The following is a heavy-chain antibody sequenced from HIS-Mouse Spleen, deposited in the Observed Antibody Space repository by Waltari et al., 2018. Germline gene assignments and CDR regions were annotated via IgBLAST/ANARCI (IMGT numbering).Heavy chain of an antibody. CDR1: GGSISSSSYY. D-gene: IGHD2-15*01. Sequence: QLQLQESGPGLVKPSETLSLTCTVSGGSISSSSYYLGWIRQPPGKGLEWIGSIYYSGGPYSNPSLKSRVTISVDTSKNQFSLKLSSVTAADTAVYYCARDGICSGGSCFIDYWGQGTLVTVSS. V-gene: IGHV4-39*07. J-gene: IGHJ4*02. CDR3: ARDGICSGGSCFIDY. CDR2: IYYSGGP.